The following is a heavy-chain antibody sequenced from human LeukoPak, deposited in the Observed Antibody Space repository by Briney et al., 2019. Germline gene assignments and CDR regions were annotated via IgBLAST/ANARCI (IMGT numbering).Heavy chain of an antibody. CDR1: GGSITHSY. Sequence: SETLSLTCTVSGGSITHSYWSWIRHSAGTGMEWIGRIHATGTTNYNPSFKSRVSMSLDMPTSQFSLTLSAVTVADMATYYCARIFDRDVWGQGALVTVSP. D-gene: IGHD3-22*01. V-gene: IGHV4-4*07. CDR2: IHATGTT. CDR3: ARIFDRDV. J-gene: IGHJ3*01.